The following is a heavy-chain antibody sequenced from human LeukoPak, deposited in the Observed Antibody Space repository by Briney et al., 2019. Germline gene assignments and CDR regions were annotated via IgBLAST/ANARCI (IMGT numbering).Heavy chain of an antibody. CDR1: GFTFSRFW. CDR3: ARDRESESDSEGDY. V-gene: IGHV3-7*01. J-gene: IGHJ4*02. D-gene: IGHD4-11*01. CDR2: IKQGGSEI. Sequence: GGSLRLSCSASGFTFSRFWMSWVRRAPGKGLEYVALIKQGGSEIFHMDSVKGRFTISRDDATNSLYLQMNSLRVEDTALYYCARDRESESDSEGDYWGQGTLVTVSS.